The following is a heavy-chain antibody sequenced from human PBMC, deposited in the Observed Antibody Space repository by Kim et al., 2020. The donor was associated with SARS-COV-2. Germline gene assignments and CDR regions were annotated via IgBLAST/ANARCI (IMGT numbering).Heavy chain of an antibody. CDR1: GFTFSSYA. V-gene: IGHV3-33*06. CDR3: AKETGLTYYYDSSGYYPGYYYYGMDV. Sequence: GGSLRLSCAASGFTFSSYAMHWVRQAPGKGLEWVAVIWYDGSNKYHADSVKGRFTISRDNSKNTLYLQMNSLRAEDTAVYYCAKETGLTYYYDSSGYYPGYYYYGMDVWGQGTTVTVSS. D-gene: IGHD3-22*01. J-gene: IGHJ6*02. CDR2: IWYDGSNK.